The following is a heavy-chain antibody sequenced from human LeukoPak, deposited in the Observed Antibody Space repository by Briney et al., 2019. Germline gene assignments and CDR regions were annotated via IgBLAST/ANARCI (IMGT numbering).Heavy chain of an antibody. CDR3: VRGSGNYFDY. CDR1: GFTFSSYE. V-gene: IGHV3-48*03. J-gene: IGHJ4*02. D-gene: IGHD6-19*01. CDR2: ISSSGSTI. Sequence: PGGSLRLSCAASGFTFSSYEMNWVRQAPGKGLEWVSYISSSGSTIYYADSVKGRFTISRDNARNSLYLQMNSLRAEDTAVYYCVRGSGNYFDYWGQGTLVTVSS.